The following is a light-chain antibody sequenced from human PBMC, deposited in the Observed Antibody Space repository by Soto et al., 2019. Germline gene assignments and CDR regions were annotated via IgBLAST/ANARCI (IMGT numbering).Light chain of an antibody. CDR1: QGIRSW. J-gene: IGKJ2*01. V-gene: IGKV1D-12*01. CDR2: AAS. Sequence: DIQMTQSPSSVSASVGDRVTITCRASQGIRSWLSWYQQKPGKAPKLLIYAASSLQSGVPSRFSGSGSGTDFNLTISSLPPDDFATYYYQQDNSFQYTFGQGTKLEIK. CDR3: QQDNSFQYT.